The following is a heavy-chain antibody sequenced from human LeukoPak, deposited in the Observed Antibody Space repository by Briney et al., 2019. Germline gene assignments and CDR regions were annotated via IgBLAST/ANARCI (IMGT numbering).Heavy chain of an antibody. CDR3: ARSDGDYCFDY. D-gene: IGHD4-17*01. Sequence: PSQTLSLTCAVFGGSISIGGYSWSWIRQPPGKGLEWIGYIYHSGSTYYNPSLKSRVTISVDRSKNQFSLKLSSVTAADTAVYYCARSDGDYCFDYWGQGTLVTVSS. V-gene: IGHV4-30-2*01. CDR1: GGSISIGGYS. CDR2: IYHSGST. J-gene: IGHJ4*02.